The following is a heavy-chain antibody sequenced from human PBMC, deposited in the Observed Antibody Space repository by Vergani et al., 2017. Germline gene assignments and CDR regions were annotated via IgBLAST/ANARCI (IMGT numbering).Heavy chain of an antibody. J-gene: IGHJ4*02. V-gene: IGHV4-59*01. D-gene: IGHD5-12*01. CDR3: ARGTPMSGFFDY. CDR2: IYYSGST. Sequence: QVQLQESGPGLVKPSETLSLTCTVSGGSISSYYWSWIRQPPGKGLEWIGYIYYSGSTNYNPSLKSRVTISVDTSKNQFSLKLSSVTAADTAVYYCARGTPMSGFFDYWGQGTLVTVSS. CDR1: GGSISSYY.